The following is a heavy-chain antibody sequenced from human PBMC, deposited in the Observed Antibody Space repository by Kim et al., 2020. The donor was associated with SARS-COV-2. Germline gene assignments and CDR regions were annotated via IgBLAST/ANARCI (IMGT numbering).Heavy chain of an antibody. CDR3: ARDPHYYDISGYYAPDY. J-gene: IGHJ4*01. CDR2: IYHSGST. CDR1: GYSISSGYY. D-gene: IGHD3-22*01. Sequence: SETLSLTCTVSGYSISSGYYWGWIRQPPGKGLEWIGSIYHSGSTYYNPSLKSRVTISVDTSKNQFSLKLSSVTAADTAVYYCARDPHYYDISGYYAPDY. V-gene: IGHV4-38-2*02.